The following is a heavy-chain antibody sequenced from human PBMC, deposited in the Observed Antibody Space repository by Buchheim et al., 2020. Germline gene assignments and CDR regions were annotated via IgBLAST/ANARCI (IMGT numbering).Heavy chain of an antibody. V-gene: IGHV4-59*01. CDR1: GGSISPYY. CDR2: VDYSGSA. Sequence: QVQLQESGPGLVRPSETLSLTSTVSGGSISPYYWSWIRQSPGKRLEWIGYVDYSGSAYYNPSLESRLSISVDTSRNRVSLKVISVTAADTAIYYCARVPRAIYGGRFYFHGMDVWGQGTT. CDR3: ARVPRAIYGGRFYFHGMDV. D-gene: IGHD3-3*01. J-gene: IGHJ6*02.